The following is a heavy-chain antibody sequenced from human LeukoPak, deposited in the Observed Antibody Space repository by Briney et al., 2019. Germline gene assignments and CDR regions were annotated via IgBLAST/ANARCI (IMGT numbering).Heavy chain of an antibody. CDR1: GFTFGDYA. J-gene: IGHJ4*02. CDR2: IRSKAYGGTT. Sequence: PGRSLRLSCTASGFTFGDYAMSWVRQAPGKGLEWVGFIRSKAYGGTTEYAASVKGRFTISRDDSKSIAYLQMNSLKTEDTAVYYCNRDRWYQLLSPVVADYWGQGTLVTVSS. CDR3: NRDRWYQLLSPVVADY. V-gene: IGHV3-49*04. D-gene: IGHD2-2*01.